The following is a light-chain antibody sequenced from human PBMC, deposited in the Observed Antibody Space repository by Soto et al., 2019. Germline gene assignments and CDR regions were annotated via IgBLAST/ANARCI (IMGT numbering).Light chain of an antibody. CDR1: QNIDNY. CDR2: STS. J-gene: IGKJ1*01. V-gene: IGKV1-39*01. Sequence: IQLTQSPSSLSASVGDRVTVSCRSSQNIDNYLNWYVQRPGKAPELLIYSTSNLKSGVPSRFRGSGSGTHFSLTISGLQSEDFATYYCQQSSNIPRTFGQGTKVDIK. CDR3: QQSSNIPRT.